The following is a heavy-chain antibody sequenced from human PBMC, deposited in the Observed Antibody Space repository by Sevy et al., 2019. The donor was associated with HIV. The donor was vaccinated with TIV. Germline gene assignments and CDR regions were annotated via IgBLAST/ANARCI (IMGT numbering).Heavy chain of an antibody. Sequence: GGSLRLSCAASGFTFSSYWMHWVRQAPGKGLVWVSRINSDGSSTSYADSVKGRFTISRDNAKNTLYLQMNSLRAEDTAVYDCARAHQYSSAGNWGQGTLVTVSS. D-gene: IGHD6-19*01. CDR3: ARAHQYSSAGN. V-gene: IGHV3-74*01. CDR1: GFTFSSYW. CDR2: INSDGSST. J-gene: IGHJ4*02.